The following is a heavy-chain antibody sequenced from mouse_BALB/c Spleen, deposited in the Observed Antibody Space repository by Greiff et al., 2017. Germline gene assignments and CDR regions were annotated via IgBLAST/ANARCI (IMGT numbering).Heavy chain of an antibody. D-gene: IGHD2-3*01. J-gene: IGHJ4*01. V-gene: IGHV5-12-1*01. CDR3: ARKGIYDGYYYAMDY. CDR1: GFAFSSYD. CDR2: ISSGGGST. Sequence: EVMLVESGGGLVKPGGSLKLSCAASGFAFSSYDMSWVRQTPEKRLEWVAYISSGGGSTYYPDTVKGRFTISRDNAKNTLYLQMSSLKSEDTAMYYCARKGIYDGYYYAMDYWGQGTSVTVSS.